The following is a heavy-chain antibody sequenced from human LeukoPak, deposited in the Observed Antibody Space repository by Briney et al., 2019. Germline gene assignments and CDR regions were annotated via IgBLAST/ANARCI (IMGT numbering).Heavy chain of an antibody. Sequence: PSETLSLTCTVSGGSISRYYWSWIRQPAGRGLEWIGRIYSSGTTNYNPSLKSRVTMSVDTSKSQFSLKLSSVTAADTAVYYCARGGSSAAAVFDYWGQGTLVTVSS. D-gene: IGHD6-13*01. CDR3: ARGGSSAAAVFDY. V-gene: IGHV4-4*07. J-gene: IGHJ4*02. CDR1: GGSISRYY. CDR2: IYSSGTT.